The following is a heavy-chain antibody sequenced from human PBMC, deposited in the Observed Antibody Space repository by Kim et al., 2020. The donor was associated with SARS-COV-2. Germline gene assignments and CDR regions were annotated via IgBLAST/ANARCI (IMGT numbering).Heavy chain of an antibody. CDR1: GGSISSYY. D-gene: IGHD4-17*01. V-gene: IGHV4-59*01. CDR2: IYYSGST. CDR3: ARNNDYGDYGWFDP. J-gene: IGHJ5*02. Sequence: SETLSLTCTVSGGSISSYYWSWIRQPPGKGLEWIGYIYYSGSTNYNPSLKSRVTISVDTSKNQFSLKLSSVTAADTAVYYCARNNDYGDYGWFDPWGQGTLVTVSS.